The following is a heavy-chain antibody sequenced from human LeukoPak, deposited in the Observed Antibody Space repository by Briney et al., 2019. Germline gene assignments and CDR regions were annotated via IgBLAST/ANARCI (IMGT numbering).Heavy chain of an antibody. CDR3: AKDPYYYDSSGYLDY. V-gene: IGHV3-9*01. J-gene: IGHJ4*02. CDR1: GFTFDDYA. CDR2: ISWNSGSI. D-gene: IGHD3-22*01. Sequence: GRSLRLSCAASGFTFDDYAMHWVRQAPGKGLEWVSGISWNSGSIGYADSVKGRFTISRDNAKNSLYRQVNSLRAEDTALYYCAKDPYYYDSSGYLDYWGQGTLVTVSS.